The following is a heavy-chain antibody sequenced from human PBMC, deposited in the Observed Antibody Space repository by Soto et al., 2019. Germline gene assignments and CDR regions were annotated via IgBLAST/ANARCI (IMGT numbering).Heavy chain of an antibody. CDR1: GYTFTSYD. Sequence: QVQLVQSGAEVKKPGASVKVSCKASGYTFTSYDINWVRQATGQGLEWMGWMNPNSGNTGYAQKFQGRVTMTRNTSISTAYMELSRLRSEDTAVYYCARALGYCSGGSCYRDWFDPWGQGTLVTVSS. J-gene: IGHJ5*02. CDR3: ARALGYCSGGSCYRDWFDP. CDR2: MNPNSGNT. V-gene: IGHV1-8*01. D-gene: IGHD2-15*01.